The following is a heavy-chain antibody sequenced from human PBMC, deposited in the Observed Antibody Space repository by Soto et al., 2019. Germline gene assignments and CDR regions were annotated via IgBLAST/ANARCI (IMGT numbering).Heavy chain of an antibody. J-gene: IGHJ6*02. D-gene: IGHD3-3*01. V-gene: IGHV1-69*01. CDR2: IIPIFGTA. CDR3: ARGKENYDFWSGYYKGYYYGMDV. Sequence: QVQLVQSGAEVKKPGSSVKVSCKASGGTFSSYAISWVRQAPGQGLEGMGGIIPIFGTANYAQKFQGRVTITADESTSTAYMELSSLRSEDTAVYYCARGKENYDFWSGYYKGYYYGMDVWGQGTTVTVSS. CDR1: GGTFSSYA.